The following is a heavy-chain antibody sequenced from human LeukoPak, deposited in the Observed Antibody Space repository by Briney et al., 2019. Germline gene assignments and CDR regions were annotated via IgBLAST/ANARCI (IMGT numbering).Heavy chain of an antibody. D-gene: IGHD2-8*01. CDR1: GGSFSSYA. CDR2: IIPIFGTA. Sequence: GASVKVSCKASGGSFSSYAISWVRQAPGQGLEWMGGIIPIFGTANYAQKFQGRVTITADKSTSTAYMELSSLRSEDTAVYYCARVVLSDIVLMVYDYYMDVWGKGTTVTVSS. CDR3: ARVVLSDIVLMVYDYYMDV. V-gene: IGHV1-69*06. J-gene: IGHJ6*03.